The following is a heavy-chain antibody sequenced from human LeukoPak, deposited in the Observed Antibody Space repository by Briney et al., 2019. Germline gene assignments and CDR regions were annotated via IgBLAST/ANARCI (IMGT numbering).Heavy chain of an antibody. V-gene: IGHV4-34*01. D-gene: IGHD3-22*01. J-gene: IGHJ4*02. CDR2: INHSGST. CDR3: ARRRYNYDSYFDY. Sequence: SETLPLTCAVYGGSFSGYYWSWIRQPPGKGLEWIGEINHSGSTNYNPSLKSRVTISVDTSKNQFSLKLSSVTAADTAVYYCARRRYNYDSYFDYWGQGTLVTVSS. CDR1: GGSFSGYY.